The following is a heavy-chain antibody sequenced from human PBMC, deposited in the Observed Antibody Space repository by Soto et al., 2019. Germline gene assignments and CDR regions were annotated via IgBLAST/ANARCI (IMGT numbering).Heavy chain of an antibody. Sequence: PGESLKISCKGSGYSFTSYWISWVRQMPGKGLEWMGRIDPSDSYTNYSPSFQGHVTISADKSISTAYLQWSSLKASDTAMYYCARLNHSGAVTLYYYYGMDVWGQGTTVTVSS. CDR3: ARLNHSGAVTLYYYYGMDV. D-gene: IGHD1-26*01. V-gene: IGHV5-10-1*01. CDR1: GYSFTSYW. J-gene: IGHJ6*02. CDR2: IDPSDSYT.